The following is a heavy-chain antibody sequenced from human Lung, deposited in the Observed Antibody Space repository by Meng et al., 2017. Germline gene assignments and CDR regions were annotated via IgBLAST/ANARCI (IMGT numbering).Heavy chain of an antibody. CDR3: ARYVPNGSFWYFDF. CDR1: GYIFTNYD. V-gene: IGHV1-18*01. J-gene: IGHJ2*01. D-gene: IGHD6-13*01. Sequence: RPEQYGADAKKPGASMKVSCKASGYIFTNYDIMWVRQAPGKGLEWMGWISVKNGEAKYPQNFQGRVTMTTDTTTSTAYMELRSLTSDDTAVYYCARYVPNGSFWYFDFWGRGTLVTVSS. CDR2: ISVKNGEA.